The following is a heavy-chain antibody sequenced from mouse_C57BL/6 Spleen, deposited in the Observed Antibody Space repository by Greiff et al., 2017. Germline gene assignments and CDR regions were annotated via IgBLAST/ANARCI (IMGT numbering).Heavy chain of an antibody. CDR1: GFSLSTSGMG. Sequence: QVTLKESGPGILQSSQPLSLTCSFSGFSLSTSGMGVSWIRQPSGKGLEWLAHIYWDDDKRYNPSLKSRLTISKDTSRNQVFLKITSVDTADTATYYCARRSYYGSSYWYFDVWGTGTTVTVSS. V-gene: IGHV8-12*01. CDR3: ARRSYYGSSYWYFDV. J-gene: IGHJ1*03. D-gene: IGHD1-1*01. CDR2: IYWDDDK.